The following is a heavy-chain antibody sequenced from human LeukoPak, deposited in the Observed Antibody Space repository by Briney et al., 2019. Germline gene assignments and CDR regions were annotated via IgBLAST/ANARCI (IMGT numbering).Heavy chain of an antibody. D-gene: IGHD3-22*01. Sequence: GGTLRLSCAVSGFSVSGYWMIWVHQAPGKGLEWVANIKQDGNEKYYVDSVRGRVTISRDNAKNSLYLQMNSLRAEDTAVYYCARDGSSGISHAADYWGQGTLVTVSS. J-gene: IGHJ4*02. CDR3: ARDGSSGISHAADY. CDR2: IKQDGNEK. CDR1: GFSVSGYW. V-gene: IGHV3-7*01.